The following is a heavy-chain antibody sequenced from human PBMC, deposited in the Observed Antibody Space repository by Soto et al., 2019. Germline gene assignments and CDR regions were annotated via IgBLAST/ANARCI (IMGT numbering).Heavy chain of an antibody. CDR3: AREDDTTGHYSWFDP. CDR2: FVPMFGSA. V-gene: IGHV1-69*13. Sequence: GASVKVSCKSSGVTFDSFTFSWVRQAPGQGLEWMGGFVPMFGSASVAQRFQGRVRITADASTGTGYMELSDLRSDDSAIYYCAREDDTTGHYSWFDPWGPGTLVTVSS. D-gene: IGHD3-9*01. CDR1: GVTFDSFT. J-gene: IGHJ5*02.